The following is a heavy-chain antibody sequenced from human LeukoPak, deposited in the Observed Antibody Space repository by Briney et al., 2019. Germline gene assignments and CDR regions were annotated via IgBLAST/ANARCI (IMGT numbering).Heavy chain of an antibody. Sequence: PSETLSLTCAVSGYFISSGYYWGWIRPPPGKGLEWIGSIYHSDSTYYNPSLKSRVTISLDTSKNQFSLRLNSVTAADTAMYYCASHIGTYCLSFSCDNRFDPWGQGTLVTVFS. CDR2: IYHSDST. CDR1: GYFISSGYY. J-gene: IGHJ5*02. D-gene: IGHD2-2*01. V-gene: IGHV4-38-2*01. CDR3: ASHIGTYCLSFSCDNRFDP.